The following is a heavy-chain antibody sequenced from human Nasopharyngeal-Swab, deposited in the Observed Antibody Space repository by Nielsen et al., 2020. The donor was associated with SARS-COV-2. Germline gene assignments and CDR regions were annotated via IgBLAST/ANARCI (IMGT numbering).Heavy chain of an antibody. CDR2: IKQDGSEK. D-gene: IGHD2-2*02. CDR3: ARGDIVVVPAAILYYYYYMDV. V-gene: IGHV3-7*01. J-gene: IGHJ6*03. Sequence: GGSLRLSCAASGFTFSSYWMSWVRQAPGKGLGWGANIKQDGSEKYYVDSVKGRFTISRDNAKNSLYLQMNSLRAEDTAVYYCARGDIVVVPAAILYYYYYMDVWGKGTTVTVSS. CDR1: GFTFSSYW.